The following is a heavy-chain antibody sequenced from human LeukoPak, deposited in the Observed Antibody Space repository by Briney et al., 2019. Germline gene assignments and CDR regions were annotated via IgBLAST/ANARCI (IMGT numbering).Heavy chain of an antibody. V-gene: IGHV3-23*01. CDR2: NSDRGDST. CDR3: AKGRWGVTINNFDL. CDR1: GFSLTTYA. Sequence: PGGSLRLSCAASGFSLTTYAMVWVRQAPGKALEWVPDNSDRGDSTYYADSVEGRFTISRDSSKNTLYLQMNSLRGEDTALYYCAKGRWGVTINNFDLWGKGTRVTVSS. D-gene: IGHD3-10*01. J-gene: IGHJ3*01.